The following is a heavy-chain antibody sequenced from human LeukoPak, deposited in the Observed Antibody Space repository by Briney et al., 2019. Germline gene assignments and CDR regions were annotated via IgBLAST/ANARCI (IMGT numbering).Heavy chain of an antibody. CDR3: ARGDWGWDPWYFDL. Sequence: PSETLSLTCAVYGGSFSGYYWSWIRQPPGKGLEWIGEINHSGSTSYNPSLKSRVTISVDTSKNQFSLKLSSVTAADTAVYYCARGDWGWDPWYFDLWGRGTLVTVSS. V-gene: IGHV4-34*01. CDR1: GGSFSGYY. D-gene: IGHD7-27*01. CDR2: INHSGST. J-gene: IGHJ2*01.